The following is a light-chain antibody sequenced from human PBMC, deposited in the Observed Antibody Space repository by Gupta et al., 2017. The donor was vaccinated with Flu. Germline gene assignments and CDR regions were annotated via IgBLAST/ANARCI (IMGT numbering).Light chain of an antibody. Sequence: SITISCTGTSSDVGGYNYVSWYQQHPGEAPTLMIYDVSNRPSGVSNRFSGSKSGNTASLTISGLQAEDEADYYCSSYTSSSTGVFGTGTKVTGL. J-gene: IGLJ1*01. CDR2: DVS. V-gene: IGLV2-14*04. CDR3: SSYTSSSTGV. CDR1: SSDVGGYNY.